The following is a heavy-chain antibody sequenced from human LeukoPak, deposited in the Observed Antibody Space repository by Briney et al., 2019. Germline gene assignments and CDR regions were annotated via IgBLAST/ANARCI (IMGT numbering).Heavy chain of an antibody. CDR3: ARVDDSPDY. J-gene: IGHJ4*02. V-gene: IGHV1-8*01. D-gene: IGHD3-22*01. CDR2: INPNSGNR. Sequence: ASVKVSCKASGYTFTSLDINWVRQATGQGLEWMGWINPNSGNRGYAQQFQGRVTITRDTSISTVYMELSSLRSEDTAVYYCARVDDSPDYWGQGTLVTVSS. CDR1: GYTFTSLD.